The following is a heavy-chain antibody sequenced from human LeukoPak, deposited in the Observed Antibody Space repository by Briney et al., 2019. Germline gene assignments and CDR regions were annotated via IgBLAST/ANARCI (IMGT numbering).Heavy chain of an antibody. CDR3: AKIAETSGSYGQGYDY. D-gene: IGHD1-26*01. Sequence: GGSLRLSCAASGFTFSSYAMTWVRQAPGKGLEWVSAISGSGGSTYYADSVKGRFTIPRDNSKNTLYLQMNSLRAEDTAVYYCAKIAETSGSYGQGYDYWGQGTLVTVSS. CDR1: GFTFSSYA. V-gene: IGHV3-23*01. CDR2: ISGSGGST. J-gene: IGHJ4*02.